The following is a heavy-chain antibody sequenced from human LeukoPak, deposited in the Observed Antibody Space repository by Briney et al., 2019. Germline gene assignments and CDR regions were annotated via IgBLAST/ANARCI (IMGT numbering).Heavy chain of an antibody. V-gene: IGHV1-2*02. Sequence: GSSVKVSCKASGYTFIGCYYVHWVRPAPGQGLERMGWINPNSGGTNYAQKFQGRVTITRDTSISTAYLELSRLRSDDTAVYYCARGYPDAFDIWGQGTMVTVSS. CDR1: GYTFIGCYY. CDR2: INPNSGGT. CDR3: ARGYPDAFDI. J-gene: IGHJ3*02. D-gene: IGHD3-16*02.